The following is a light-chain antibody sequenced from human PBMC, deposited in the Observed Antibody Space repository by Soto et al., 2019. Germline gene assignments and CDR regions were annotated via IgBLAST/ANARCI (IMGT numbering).Light chain of an antibody. CDR1: QTISNSY. CDR3: QVSGDSSPT. Sequence: EIVLTQSPGTLSLSPGERATLSCRASQTISNSYSAWYQQKPGQAPRLLIYGASTRATGIPERFSGSGSGTDFTLTISSLAPGDFAVYYCQVSGDSSPTFGQGTKVEIK. J-gene: IGKJ1*01. V-gene: IGKV3-20*01. CDR2: GAS.